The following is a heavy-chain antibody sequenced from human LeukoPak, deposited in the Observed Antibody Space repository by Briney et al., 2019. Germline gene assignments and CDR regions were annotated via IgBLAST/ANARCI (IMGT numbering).Heavy chain of an antibody. V-gene: IGHV1-8*02. J-gene: IGHJ3*02. Sequence: GASVKVSCKASGYTFTGYYMHWVRQAPGQGLEWMGWINPNSGNTGYAQKFQGRVTMTRNTSISTAYMELSSLRSEDTAVYYCASRDSSGYYYDAFDIWGQGTMVTVSS. CDR1: GYTFTGYY. D-gene: IGHD3-22*01. CDR3: ASRDSSGYYYDAFDI. CDR2: INPNSGNT.